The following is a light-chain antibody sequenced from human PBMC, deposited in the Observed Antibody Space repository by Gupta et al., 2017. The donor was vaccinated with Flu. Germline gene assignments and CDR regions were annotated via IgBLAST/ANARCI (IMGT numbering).Light chain of an antibody. V-gene: IGKV1-33*01. CDR1: QEITNY. Sequence: PSSLYASVGDRVTITCQASQEITNYLNWYEQKPGKAPKHLIYDASKVETGVPSRFSGSGSGTDFSFTISSLQPEDTATYYCQQNDNLPVTFGRGTKVEIK. CDR2: DAS. CDR3: QQNDNLPVT. J-gene: IGKJ4*01.